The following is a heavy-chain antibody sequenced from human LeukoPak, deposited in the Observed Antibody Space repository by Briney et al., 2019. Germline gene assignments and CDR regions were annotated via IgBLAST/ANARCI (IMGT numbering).Heavy chain of an antibody. V-gene: IGHV3-53*01. CDR3: ARDLEHPGWFDP. J-gene: IGHJ5*02. CDR2: IYSGGST. CDR1: GFTVSSNY. Sequence: GGSLRLSCAASGFTVSSNYMSWVRQAPGKGLEWVSVIYSGGSTYYADSVKGRFTISRDNSKNTLYLQMNSLRAEDTAVYYCARDLEHPGWFDPWGQGTLVTVSS. D-gene: IGHD5-24*01.